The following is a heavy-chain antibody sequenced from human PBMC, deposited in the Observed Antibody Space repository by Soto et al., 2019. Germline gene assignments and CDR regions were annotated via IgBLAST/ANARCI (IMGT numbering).Heavy chain of an antibody. V-gene: IGHV4-59*08. J-gene: IGHJ4*02. CDR3: ARRRYSSGWSVGGDYYFDY. Sequence: QVQLQESGPGLVKPSETLSLTCTVSGGSISSYYWSWIRQPPGKGLEWIGYIYYSGSTNYNPSLKSRVTISVDTSKNQFSLTLSSVTAADTAVYYCARRRYSSGWSVGGDYYFDYWGQGTLVTVSS. CDR1: GGSISSYY. CDR2: IYYSGST. D-gene: IGHD6-19*01.